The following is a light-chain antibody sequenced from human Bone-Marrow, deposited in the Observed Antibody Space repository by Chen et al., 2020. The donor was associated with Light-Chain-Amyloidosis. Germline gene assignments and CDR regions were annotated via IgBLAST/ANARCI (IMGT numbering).Light chain of an antibody. Sequence: HSALTQPPSVPGPPGQPTTSPSPGPTSDVGGYNYVSCSQQHPGKAPKLMIYEVTNRPSGISIRFSGSKSGNTASLTISGLQAEDEADYYCSSFTITNTWIFGGGTKLTVL. CDR2: EVT. CDR1: TSDVGGYNY. V-gene: IGLV2-14*01. CDR3: SSFTITNTWI. J-gene: IGLJ2*01.